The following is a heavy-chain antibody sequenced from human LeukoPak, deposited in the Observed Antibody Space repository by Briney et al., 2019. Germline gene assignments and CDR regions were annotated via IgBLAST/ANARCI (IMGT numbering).Heavy chain of an antibody. CDR1: GGTFSSYA. CDR3: ARTYCSSTSCPEGD. D-gene: IGHD2-2*01. Sequence: GASVKLSCTASGGTFSSYAISWVRQAPGQGLEWMGRIIPIFGIANYAQKFQGRVTITADKSTSTAYMELSSLRAEDTAVYYCARTYCSSTSCPEGDWGQGTLVTVSS. V-gene: IGHV1-69*04. CDR2: IIPIFGIA. J-gene: IGHJ4*02.